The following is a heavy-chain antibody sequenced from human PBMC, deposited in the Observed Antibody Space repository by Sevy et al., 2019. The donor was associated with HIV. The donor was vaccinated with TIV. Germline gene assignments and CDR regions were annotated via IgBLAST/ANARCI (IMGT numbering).Heavy chain of an antibody. CDR1: GGSISNYY. CDR3: AGSMMGYDSCFDY. CDR2: IYYSGST. D-gene: IGHD5-12*01. Sequence: SETLSLTCTVSGGSISNYYWSWIRQPPGKGLEWIGYIYYSGSTNYNPSLKSRVTISVDTSKNQFSLKVSSVTAADPAVYYCAGSMMGYDSCFDYWGQGTLVTVSS. J-gene: IGHJ4*02. V-gene: IGHV4-59*01.